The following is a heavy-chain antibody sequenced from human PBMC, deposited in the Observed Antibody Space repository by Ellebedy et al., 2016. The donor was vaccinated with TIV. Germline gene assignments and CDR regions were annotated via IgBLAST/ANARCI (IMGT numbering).Heavy chain of an antibody. CDR1: GYTFASYG. J-gene: IGHJ3*02. Sequence: AASVKVSCKASGYTFASYGLNWVRQAPGQGLEWMGWINTNSGNPTYAQAFTGRIVFSLDTSVSTAYLQISSLRAEDSAVYYCARTGIWGNAFDIWGHGTMVTVSS. D-gene: IGHD7-27*01. CDR3: ARTGIWGNAFDI. CDR2: INTNSGNP. V-gene: IGHV7-4-1*02.